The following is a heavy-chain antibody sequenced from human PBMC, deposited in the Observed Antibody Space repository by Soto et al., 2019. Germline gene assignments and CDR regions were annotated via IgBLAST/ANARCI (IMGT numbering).Heavy chain of an antibody. Sequence: QVQLVESGGGVVQPGRSLRLSCAASGFTFSSYAMHWVRQAPGKGLEWVAVISYDGSNKYYADSVKGRFTISRDNSKNPLYLEVIRLGAEDTAVYYCAREWQGVDYYDSSAYFEYFDYWGQGTLVTVSS. J-gene: IGHJ4*02. CDR3: AREWQGVDYYDSSAYFEYFDY. CDR2: ISYDGSNK. D-gene: IGHD3-22*01. V-gene: IGHV3-30-3*01. CDR1: GFTFSSYA.